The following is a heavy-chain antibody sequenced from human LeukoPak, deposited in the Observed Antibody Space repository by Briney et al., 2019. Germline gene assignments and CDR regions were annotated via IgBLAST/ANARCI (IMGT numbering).Heavy chain of an antibody. CDR1: GVSISSYY. J-gene: IGHJ4*02. D-gene: IGHD6-13*01. CDR2: LYDSESA. Sequence: SDTLSLTCTVSGVSISSYYGSWIRQPPQKGVEWVGYLYDSESANHNPPLKSPVTLSQDTPQNHFSLTMSPVTASDTAVHYCARHGGSWTFDYWGQGSLVTVSS. CDR3: ARHGGSWTFDY. V-gene: IGHV4-59*08.